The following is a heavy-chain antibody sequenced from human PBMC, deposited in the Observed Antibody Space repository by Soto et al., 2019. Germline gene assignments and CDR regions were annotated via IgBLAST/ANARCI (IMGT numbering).Heavy chain of an antibody. V-gene: IGHV3-73*01. D-gene: IGHD2-15*01. CDR2: IRSKSNDYAT. Sequence: PGGSLRLSCAGSGFTFSGPAIHWVRQASGKGLEWVGRIRSKSNDYATSYAASVKGRFTTSRDDSKNTAYLQMDRLETEDTAVYYCTVGVVVKAATDYWGQGTLVTVSS. CDR1: GFTFSGPA. CDR3: TVGVVVKAATDY. J-gene: IGHJ4*02.